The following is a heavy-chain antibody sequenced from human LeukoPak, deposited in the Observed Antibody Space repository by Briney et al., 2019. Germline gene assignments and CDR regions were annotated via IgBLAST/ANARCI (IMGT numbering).Heavy chain of an antibody. Sequence: ASVKVSCKASGHTFTSYDINWVRQATGQGLEWMGWMNPNSGNTGYAQKFQGRVTMTRNTSISTAYMELSSLRSEDTAVYYCARGLSAFSGITMINWGQGTLVTVSS. CDR2: MNPNSGNT. CDR1: GHTFTSYD. V-gene: IGHV1-8*01. J-gene: IGHJ4*02. CDR3: ARGLSAFSGITMIN. D-gene: IGHD3-22*01.